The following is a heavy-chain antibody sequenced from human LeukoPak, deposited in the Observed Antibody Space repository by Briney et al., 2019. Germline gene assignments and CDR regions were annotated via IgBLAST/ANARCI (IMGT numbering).Heavy chain of an antibody. CDR2: ISGSGLTT. J-gene: IGHJ4*02. Sequence: GGSLRLSCAASGFSFSSFAMSWVRQAPGKGLEWVATISGSGLTTYYADSVKGRFTISRDNSKNTLYLQMNSLRAEDTAVYYCAKDERVYSSGWQIDYWGQGTLVTVSS. CDR1: GFSFSSFA. D-gene: IGHD6-19*01. CDR3: AKDERVYSSGWQIDY. V-gene: IGHV3-23*01.